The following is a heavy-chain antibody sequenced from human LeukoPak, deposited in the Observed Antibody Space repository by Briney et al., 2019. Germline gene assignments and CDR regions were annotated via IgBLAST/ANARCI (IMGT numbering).Heavy chain of an antibody. CDR1: GFSFSSYA. V-gene: IGHV3-30-3*01. CDR3: ARDRRVVPGPIRY. CDR2: ISYDGSNK. D-gene: IGHD2-2*01. J-gene: IGHJ4*02. Sequence: PGGSLRLSCAASGFSFSSYAMHWVRQAPSKGLEWVAVISYDGSNKYYADSVKGRFTISRDNSKNTLYLQMNSLRAEDTAVYYCARDRRVVPGPIRYWGQGTLVTVSS.